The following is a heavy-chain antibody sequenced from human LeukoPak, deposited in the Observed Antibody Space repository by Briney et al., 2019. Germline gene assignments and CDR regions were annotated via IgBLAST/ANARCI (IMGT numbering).Heavy chain of an antibody. CDR2: INHSGST. CDR3: ARGMVRELNWFDP. J-gene: IGHJ5*02. D-gene: IGHD3-10*01. V-gene: IGHV4-34*01. Sequence: PSETLSLTCAVYGGSFSGYYWSWIRQPPGKGLEWIGEINHSGSTNYNPSLKSRVTISVEMSKNQFSLKLSSVTAADTAVYYCARGMVRELNWFDPWGQGTLVTVSS. CDR1: GGSFSGYY.